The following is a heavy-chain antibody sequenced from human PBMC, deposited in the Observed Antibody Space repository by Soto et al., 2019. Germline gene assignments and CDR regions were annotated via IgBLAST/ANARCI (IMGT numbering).Heavy chain of an antibody. V-gene: IGHV1-18*01. J-gene: IGHJ3*02. CDR1: GYTFTSYG. Sequence: ASVKVSCKASGYTFTSYGISWVRQAPGQGLEWMGWISAYNGNTNYAQKLQGRVTMTTDTSTSTAYMELRSLRSDDTAVYYCARAQGRIAVAGTDDYFDAFDIWGQGTMVTVSS. D-gene: IGHD6-19*01. CDR3: ARAQGRIAVAGTDDYFDAFDI. CDR2: ISAYNGNT.